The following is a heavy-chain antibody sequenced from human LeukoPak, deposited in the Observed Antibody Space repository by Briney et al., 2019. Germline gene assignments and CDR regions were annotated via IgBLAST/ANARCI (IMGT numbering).Heavy chain of an antibody. D-gene: IGHD3-16*01. J-gene: IGHJ4*02. CDR1: GFTFSSYS. CDR2: ISSSSSYI. V-gene: IGHV3-21*01. CDR3: ARDAKGWGDY. Sequence: GGSLRLSCAASGFTFSSYSMNWVRQAPGKGLEWVSSISSSSSYIYYADSVRGRFTISRDNAKNSLYLQMNSLRAEVTAVYYCARDAKGWGDYWGQGTLVTVSS.